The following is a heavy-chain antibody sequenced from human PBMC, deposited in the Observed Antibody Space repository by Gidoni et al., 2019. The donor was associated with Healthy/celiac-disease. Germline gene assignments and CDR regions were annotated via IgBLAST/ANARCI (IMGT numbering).Heavy chain of an antibody. V-gene: IGHV1-2*04. CDR2: INTNSGGT. CDR1: GYPFTGYD. Sequence: QVQLVQSGAEVKKPGAAVKVSCKASGYPFTGYDMHWVRQAPGQGLEWMGWINTNSGGTNYAQKFQGWVPMTRYTSISTAYMELSRLRSDDTAVYYCARGGSYLGDYVYWFDPWGQGTLVTVSS. J-gene: IGHJ5*02. D-gene: IGHD4-17*01. CDR3: ARGGSYLGDYVYWFDP.